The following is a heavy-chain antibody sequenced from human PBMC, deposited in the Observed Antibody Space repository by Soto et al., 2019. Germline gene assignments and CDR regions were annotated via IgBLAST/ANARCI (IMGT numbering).Heavy chain of an antibody. J-gene: IGHJ4*02. CDR1: GDSVSKGGCY. Sequence: SATMSLTCPVSGDSVSKGGCYWHWIRQPPGKGLEWIGSIDNGGNTHYNAPLKSRVIISADTSKNQFSLSLNSVTAADTAVYYCVKRSLLMAPTWGQGIQVTVSS. D-gene: IGHD1-26*01. CDR3: VKRSLLMAPT. CDR2: IDNGGNT. V-gene: IGHV4-39*01.